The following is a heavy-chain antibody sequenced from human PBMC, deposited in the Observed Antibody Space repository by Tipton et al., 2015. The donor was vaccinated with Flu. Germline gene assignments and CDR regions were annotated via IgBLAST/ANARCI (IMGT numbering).Heavy chain of an antibody. V-gene: IGHV4-61*02. CDR2: IHVSEDT. CDR1: GASISSRSFC. CDR3: TRDSSGDIALLMYASAPYGTDV. D-gene: IGHD2-8*01. Sequence: TLSLTCSVSGASISSRSFCWSWIRQPAGKGLEWIGRIHVSEDTDYNPSLKSRVAMSLDTSKNQFSLKLTSVTAADTAVYYCTRDSSGDIALLMYASAPYGTDVWGQGTTVTVSS. J-gene: IGHJ6*02.